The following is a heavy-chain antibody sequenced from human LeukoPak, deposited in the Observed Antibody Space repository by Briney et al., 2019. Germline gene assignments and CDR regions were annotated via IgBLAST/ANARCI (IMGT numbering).Heavy chain of an antibody. CDR2: ISYDGSNK. CDR1: GFTFSSYA. V-gene: IGHV3-30-3*01. CDR3: ARGLEDIVATTYFDY. Sequence: GGSLRLSCAASGFTFSSYAMHWVRQAPGKGLEWVAVISYDGSNKYYADSVKGRFTISRDNSKNTLYLQMNSLRAEDTAVYYCARGLEDIVATTYFDYWGQGTLVTVSS. D-gene: IGHD5-12*01. J-gene: IGHJ4*02.